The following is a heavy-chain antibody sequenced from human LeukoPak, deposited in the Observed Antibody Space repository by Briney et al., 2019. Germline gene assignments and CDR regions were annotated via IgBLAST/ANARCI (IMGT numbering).Heavy chain of an antibody. D-gene: IGHD3-10*01. V-gene: IGHV4-59*01. Sequence: SETLSLTCTVSGGSISSYYWSWMRQPPGKGLEWIGYIYYSGSTNYNPSLKSRVTISVDTSKNQFSLKLSSVTAADTAVYYCARDSSHGSGSYNYWGQGTLVTVSS. CDR1: GGSISSYY. CDR2: IYYSGST. CDR3: ARDSSHGSGSYNY. J-gene: IGHJ4*02.